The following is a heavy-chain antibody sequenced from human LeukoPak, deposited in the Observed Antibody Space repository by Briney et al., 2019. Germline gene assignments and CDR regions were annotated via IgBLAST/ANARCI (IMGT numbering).Heavy chain of an antibody. V-gene: IGHV5-51*01. CDR3: AGRVVGATTAWNYYMDV. CDR2: IYPGDSDT. J-gene: IGHJ6*03. Sequence: GESLKISCKGSGYSFTSYWIGWVRQMPGKGLEWMGIIYPGDSDTRYSPSFQGQVTISADKSISTAYLQWSSLKASDTAMYYCAGRVVGATTAWNYYMDVWGKGTTVTVSS. D-gene: IGHD1-26*01. CDR1: GYSFTSYW.